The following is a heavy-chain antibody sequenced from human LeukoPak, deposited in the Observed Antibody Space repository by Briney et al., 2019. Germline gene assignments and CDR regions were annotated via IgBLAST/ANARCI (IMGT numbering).Heavy chain of an antibody. D-gene: IGHD3-22*01. CDR2: TSSSSSYI. J-gene: IGHJ4*02. CDR3: AGGPARLVTYYYDSSGAAYDY. CDR1: GFTFSSYS. V-gene: IGHV3-21*01. Sequence: GGSLRLSCAASGFTFSSYSMNWVRQAPGKGLEWVSSTSSSSSYIYYADSVKGRFTISRDNAKNSLYLQMNSLRAEDTAVYYCAGGPARLVTYYYDSSGAAYDYWGQGTLVTVSS.